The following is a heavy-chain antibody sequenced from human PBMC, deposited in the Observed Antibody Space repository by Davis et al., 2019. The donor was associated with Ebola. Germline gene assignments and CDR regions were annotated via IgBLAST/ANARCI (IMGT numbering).Heavy chain of an antibody. D-gene: IGHD3-9*01. CDR1: GFTFSHYG. CDR2: ISYDGSDK. V-gene: IGHV3-30*18. J-gene: IGHJ4*02. Sequence: GESLKISCAASGFTFSHYGMHWVRQAPGKGLEWVSVISYDGSDKYYADSVKGRFTISRDDSKNTVFLQMNSLRAEDTAVYYCAKGGYFDSLEIDSWGQGTLVTVSS. CDR3: AKGGYFDSLEIDS.